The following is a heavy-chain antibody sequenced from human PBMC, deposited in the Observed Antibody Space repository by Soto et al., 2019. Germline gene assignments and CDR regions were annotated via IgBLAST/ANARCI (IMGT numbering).Heavy chain of an antibody. CDR3: AREFSNTPEAFDS. CDR1: GGSVNSDNYY. Sequence: SATLSLTCTFSGGSVNSDNYYWSWIRQPPGKGLEWIGYIYHTGRTNYNPSLESRITISLDTSKNRFSLTLSSVTAADTALFYCAREFSNTPEAFDSWGQGALVTVSS. D-gene: IGHD3-3*02. V-gene: IGHV4-61*01. CDR2: IYHTGRT. J-gene: IGHJ4*02.